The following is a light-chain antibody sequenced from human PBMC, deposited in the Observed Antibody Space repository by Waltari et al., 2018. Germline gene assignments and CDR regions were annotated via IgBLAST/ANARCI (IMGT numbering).Light chain of an antibody. CDR3: CSYAGAYTYV. Sequence: QSALTQPRSVSGSPGQSVTISCTGTSSDVGTYDRVSWYQQSPGKAPKLMIYDVSKRPSGVPGRFSGSKSGNTASLTIYGLQAEDEADYYCCSYAGAYTYVFGTGTKVTVL. CDR2: DVS. V-gene: IGLV2-11*01. J-gene: IGLJ1*01. CDR1: SSDVGTYDR.